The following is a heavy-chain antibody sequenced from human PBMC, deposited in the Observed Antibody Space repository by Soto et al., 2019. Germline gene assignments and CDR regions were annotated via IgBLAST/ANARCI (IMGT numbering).Heavy chain of an antibody. Sequence: QVQLQESGPGLVKPSQTLSLTCTVSGGSISSGGYYWSWIRQHPGKGLEWIGYIYYSGSTYYNPSLKSRVTLSVDTSKNQFSLKLSSVTAADTAVYYCARAYCSSTSCDTLNWFDPWGQGTLVTVSS. J-gene: IGHJ5*02. CDR1: GGSISSGGYY. CDR3: ARAYCSSTSCDTLNWFDP. D-gene: IGHD2-2*01. CDR2: IYYSGST. V-gene: IGHV4-31*03.